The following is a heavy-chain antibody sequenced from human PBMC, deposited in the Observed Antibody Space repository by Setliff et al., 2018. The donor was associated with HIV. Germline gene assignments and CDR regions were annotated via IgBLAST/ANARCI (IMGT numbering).Heavy chain of an antibody. V-gene: IGHV1-2*02. CDR3: ARGGTIFGVVISNYYYMDV. CDR1: GYTFTGYY. CDR2: INPNSGGT. D-gene: IGHD3-3*01. Sequence: GASVKVSCKASGYTFTGYYMHWVRQAPGQGLEWMGWINPNSGGTNYAQKFQGRVTMTRDTSISTAYMELSRLRSDDTAVYYCARGGTIFGVVISNYYYMDVWGKGTTVTVS. J-gene: IGHJ6*03.